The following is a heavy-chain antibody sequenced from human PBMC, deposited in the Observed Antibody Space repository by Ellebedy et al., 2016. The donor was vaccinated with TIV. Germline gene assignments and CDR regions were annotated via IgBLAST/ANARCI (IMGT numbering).Heavy chain of an antibody. Sequence: GESLKISCKGSGYSFTSYWISWVRQMPGEGLEWMGRIDPSDSYTNYSPSFQGHVTISADKSISTAYLQWNSLKASDTAMYYCARQPDYYFDYWGQGTLVTVSS. D-gene: IGHD1-14*01. CDR3: ARQPDYYFDY. V-gene: IGHV5-10-1*01. J-gene: IGHJ4*01. CDR1: GYSFTSYW. CDR2: IDPSDSYT.